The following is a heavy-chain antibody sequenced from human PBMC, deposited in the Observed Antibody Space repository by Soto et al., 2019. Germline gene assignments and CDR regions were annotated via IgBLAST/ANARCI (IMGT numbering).Heavy chain of an antibody. CDR2: ISGSGGST. CDR3: ANGRFLEWLLPDNWFDP. D-gene: IGHD3-3*01. Sequence: PGGSLRLSCAASGFTFSSYAMNWVRQAPGKGLEWVSAISGSGGSTFYADSVKGRFTISRDNSKNTLNLQMNSLRAEDTAVYYCANGRFLEWLLPDNWFDPWGQGTLVTVSS. CDR1: GFTFSSYA. J-gene: IGHJ5*02. V-gene: IGHV3-23*01.